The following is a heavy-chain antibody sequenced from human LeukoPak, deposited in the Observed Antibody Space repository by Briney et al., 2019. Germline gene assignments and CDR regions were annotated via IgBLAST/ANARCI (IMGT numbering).Heavy chain of an antibody. CDR2: IYYSGST. V-gene: IGHV4-39*07. D-gene: IGHD4-17*01. CDR3: ARDTDWFDP. CDR1: GGSISSSSYY. Sequence: SETPSLTCTVSGGSISSSSYYWGWIRQPPGKGLEWIGSIYYSGSTYYNPSLKSRVTISVDTSKNQFSLKLSSVTAADTAVYYCARDTDWFDPWGQGTLVTVSS. J-gene: IGHJ5*02.